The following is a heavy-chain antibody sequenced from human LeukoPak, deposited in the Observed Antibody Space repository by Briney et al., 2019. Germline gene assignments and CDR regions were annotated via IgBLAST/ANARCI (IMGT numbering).Heavy chain of an antibody. CDR3: AKDLDFWSGYYSSAFDI. CDR1: GFTFRDYA. D-gene: IGHD3-3*01. J-gene: IGHJ3*02. CDR2: MSGDTLST. V-gene: IGHV3-23*01. Sequence: GGSLRLSCVASGFTFRDYAMSWVSQAPGKGLEWVSTMSGDTLSTWYADSVKGRFTISRDNSKNTLYLQMNSLRAEDTAVYYCAKDLDFWSGYYSSAFDIWGQGTMVTVSS.